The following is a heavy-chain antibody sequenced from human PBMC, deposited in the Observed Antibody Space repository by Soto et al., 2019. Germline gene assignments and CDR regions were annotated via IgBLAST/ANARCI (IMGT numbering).Heavy chain of an antibody. CDR1: GGTFSNYA. CDR3: ARDVPLNYYDGTFSYYAMDV. CDR2: IIPIYGTA. V-gene: IGHV1-69*13. J-gene: IGHJ6*02. Sequence: GASVKVSCKASGGTFSNYAISWARQVPGQGLEWMGGIIPIYGTANYAQKLQGRVTITADDSTSTAYMDLYSLRSEDTAVYYCARDVPLNYYDGTFSYYAMDVWGQGTTVTVSS. D-gene: IGHD3-16*01.